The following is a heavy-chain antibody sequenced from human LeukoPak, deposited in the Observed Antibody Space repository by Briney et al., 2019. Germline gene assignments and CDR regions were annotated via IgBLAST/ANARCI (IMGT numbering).Heavy chain of an antibody. D-gene: IGHD6-19*01. CDR3: ARESESSGWYDY. CDR1: GFIFSSYA. J-gene: IGHJ4*02. Sequence: GGPLRLSCAASGFIFSSYALTWVRQAPGKGLEWVSLISGDGGSTFYADSVKGRFTISRDNSKNSLYLQMNSLRSDDTALYYCARESESSGWYDYWGQGTLVTVSS. CDR2: ISGDGGST. V-gene: IGHV3-43*02.